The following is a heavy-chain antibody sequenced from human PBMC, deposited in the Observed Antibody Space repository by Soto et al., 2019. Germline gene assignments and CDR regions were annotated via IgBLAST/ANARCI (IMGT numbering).Heavy chain of an antibody. Sequence: EVQLLESGGGLVQPGGTLRLSCAASGFPFSTSAMNWVRQAPGKGLEWVSIISDTSDAAHYAESVKGRFTSSRDNSKNSLYLQMNSLRAEDTAVYYCGKYSGSYPVYNGMNLLGQGTTVTVSS. J-gene: IGHJ6*02. CDR3: GKYSGSYPVYNGMNL. V-gene: IGHV3-23*01. D-gene: IGHD1-26*01. CDR2: ISDTSDAA. CDR1: GFPFSTSA.